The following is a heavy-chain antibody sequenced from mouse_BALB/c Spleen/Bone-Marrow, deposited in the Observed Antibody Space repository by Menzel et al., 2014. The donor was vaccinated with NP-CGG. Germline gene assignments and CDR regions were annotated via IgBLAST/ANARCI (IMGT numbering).Heavy chain of an antibody. J-gene: IGHJ2*01. CDR2: IDPADDTT. D-gene: IGHD1-1*01. CDR1: GFNIKDTY. CDR3: SRGTRYYFDY. V-gene: IGHV14-3*02. Sequence: EVQLQQSGAELVKPGAPVKLSCTTSGFNIKDTYIHWVKRRPERGLDWIGRIDPADDTTIYDPKFQDKATITTDTSSSMAYLQLSSLTSEDAAVYFCSRGTRYYFDYWGQGTTLTVSS.